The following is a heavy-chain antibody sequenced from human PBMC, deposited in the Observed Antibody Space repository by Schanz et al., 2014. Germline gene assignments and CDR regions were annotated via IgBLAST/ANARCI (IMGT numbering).Heavy chain of an antibody. Sequence: QVQLQESGPGLVKPSETLSLTCTVSGGSISSYYWTWIRQPPGKGLDWIGEIFHTGSTKYNPSLKSRVTVSVDKPKTQFSLNLSSVTAADTAVYYCARGRQQLGSFDYWGPGTLVSVSS. D-gene: IGHD6-13*01. CDR3: ARGRQQLGSFDY. J-gene: IGHJ4*02. CDR1: GGSISSYY. V-gene: IGHV4-59*12. CDR2: IFHTGST.